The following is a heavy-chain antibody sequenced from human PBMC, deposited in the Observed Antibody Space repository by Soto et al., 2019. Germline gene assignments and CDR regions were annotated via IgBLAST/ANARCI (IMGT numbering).Heavy chain of an antibody. Sequence: QVQLVQSGAEVKKPGSSVKVSCKASGGTFSSYTISWVRQAPGQGLEWMGSIIPILGIANYAQKFQGRVTITADKSTSTAYMELSSLRSEDTAVYYCARREMTTVTTLHGDWGQGTLVTVSS. CDR1: GGTFSSYT. CDR2: IIPILGIA. CDR3: ARREMTTVTTLHGD. V-gene: IGHV1-69*02. D-gene: IGHD4-17*01. J-gene: IGHJ4*02.